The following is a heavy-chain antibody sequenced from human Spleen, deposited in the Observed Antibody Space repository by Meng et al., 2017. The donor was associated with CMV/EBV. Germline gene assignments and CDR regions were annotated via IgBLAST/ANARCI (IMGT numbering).Heavy chain of an antibody. J-gene: IGHJ6*02. CDR3: ARERYLVAAASPNYYYYGMDV. V-gene: IGHV1-2*02. CDR2: INPNPNTGGT. CDR1: GYTFIGYY. D-gene: IGHD2-15*01. Sequence: ASVKVSCKASGYTFIGYYIHWVRQAPGQGLEWMGWINPNPNTGGTINAQKFQGRVTMTRDTFITTAYMEVSRLRSDDTAVYYCARERYLVAAASPNYYYYGMDVWGQGTTVTVSS.